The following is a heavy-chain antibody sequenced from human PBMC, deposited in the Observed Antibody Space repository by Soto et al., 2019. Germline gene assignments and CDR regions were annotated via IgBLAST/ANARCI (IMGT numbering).Heavy chain of an antibody. CDR3: ARRGSGSYYDY. Sequence: EVQLLESGGGLVQPGGSLRLSCAASGFTFSSYAMRWVRQAPGKGLEWVSAISGSGGSTYYADSVKDRFTISRDNSKNTLYLQMNSLRAEDTAVDYCARRGSGSYYDYWGQGTLVTVSS. CDR1: GFTFSSYA. V-gene: IGHV3-23*01. CDR2: ISGSGGST. J-gene: IGHJ4*02. D-gene: IGHD1-26*01.